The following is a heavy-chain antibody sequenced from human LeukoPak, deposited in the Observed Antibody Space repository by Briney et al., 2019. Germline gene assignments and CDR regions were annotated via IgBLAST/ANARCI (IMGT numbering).Heavy chain of an antibody. CDR1: GYTFTGYY. V-gene: IGHV1-2*06. J-gene: IGHJ4*02. CDR3: ARRGGSYYYFDY. CDR2: INPNSGGT. Sequence: ASVKVSCKASGYTFTGYYMHWVRQAPGQGLEWMGRINPNSGGTNYAQKFQGRVTMTRDTSVSTAYMELSRLRSDDTAVYYCARRGGSYYYFDYWGQGTLVTVSS. D-gene: IGHD1-26*01.